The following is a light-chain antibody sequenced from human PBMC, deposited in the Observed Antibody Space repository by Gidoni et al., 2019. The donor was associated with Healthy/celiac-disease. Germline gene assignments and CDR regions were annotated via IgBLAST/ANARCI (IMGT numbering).Light chain of an antibody. V-gene: IGLV3-9*01. CDR2: RDS. Sequence: YELTHPPSVSVALGQTARITCGGNNIGSKNVHWYQQKPGQAPVLVIYRDSNRPSGIPERFSGSNSGNTATLTISRAQAGDEADYYCQVWDSSTVVFGGGTKLTVL. J-gene: IGLJ2*01. CDR3: QVWDSSTVV. CDR1: NIGSKN.